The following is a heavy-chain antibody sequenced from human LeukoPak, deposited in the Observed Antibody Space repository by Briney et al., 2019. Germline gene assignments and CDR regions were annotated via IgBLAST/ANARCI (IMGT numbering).Heavy chain of an antibody. CDR2: ISWNSGSI. V-gene: IGHV3-9*03. D-gene: IGHD7-27*01. Sequence: PGGSLRLSCAASGFTFDDYAMHWVRQAPRKGLEWVSGISWNSGSIGYADSVKGRFTISRDNAKNSLYLQMNSLRAEDMALYYCAASVTGDLGDAFDIWGQGTMVTVSS. CDR1: GFTFDDYA. CDR3: AASVTGDLGDAFDI. J-gene: IGHJ3*02.